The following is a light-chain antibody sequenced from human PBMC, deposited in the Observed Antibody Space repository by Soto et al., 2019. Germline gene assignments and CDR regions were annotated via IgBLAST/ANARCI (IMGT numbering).Light chain of an antibody. CDR2: AES. V-gene: IGKV1-8*01. CDR1: QGISSY. Sequence: AIRMTQSPSSLSASTGARATSTGRPSQGISSYLAWYQQEPGKAPKLLIYAESTLQSGVPSRFSGSGSGTDFTLTISCLQSEDFATYYCQQYYSYPLTFGPGTKVDIK. CDR3: QQYYSYPLT. J-gene: IGKJ3*01.